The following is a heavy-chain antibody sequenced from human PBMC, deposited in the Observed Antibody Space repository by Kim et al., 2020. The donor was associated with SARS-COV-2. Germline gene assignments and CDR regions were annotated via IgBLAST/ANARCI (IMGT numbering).Heavy chain of an antibody. Sequence: SETLSLTCTVSGGSISSYYWSWIRQPAGKGLEWIGRIYISGSTNYNPSLKSRVTMSVDTSKNQFSLKLSSVTAADTAVYYCARLGMGYYDFWSGYPPVDAFDIWGQGTKVTVSS. V-gene: IGHV4-4*07. J-gene: IGHJ3*02. CDR3: ARLGMGYYDFWSGYPPVDAFDI. D-gene: IGHD3-3*01. CDR2: IYISGST. CDR1: GGSISSYY.